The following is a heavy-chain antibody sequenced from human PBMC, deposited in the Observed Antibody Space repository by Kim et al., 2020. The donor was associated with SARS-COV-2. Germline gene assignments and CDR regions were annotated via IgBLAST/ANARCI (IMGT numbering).Heavy chain of an antibody. J-gene: IGHJ5*02. CDR1: GFTFGDYS. D-gene: IGHD1-1*01. CDR3: AKCPRHASQQLFRWFDP. CDR2: ITMSGGSV. Sequence: GGSLRLSCAASGFTFGDYSMSWIRQAPGKGLEWVAIITMSGGSVYIADSMKGRFNVSGDNSKNTLSLQMNSLRVEDTAVYYCAKCPRHASQQLFRWFDPWGQGTLVTVSS. V-gene: IGHV3-23*01.